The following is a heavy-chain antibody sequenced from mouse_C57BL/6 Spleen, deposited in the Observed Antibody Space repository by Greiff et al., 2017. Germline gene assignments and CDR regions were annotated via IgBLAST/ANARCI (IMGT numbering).Heavy chain of an antibody. CDR3: ARSKGIYYGYDGEFAY. D-gene: IGHD2-2*01. CDR1: GYTFTDHT. CDR2: IYPRDGST. Sequence: VKLMESDAELVKPGASVKISCKVSGYTFTDHTIHWMKQRPEQGLEWIGYIYPRDGSTKYNEKFKGKATLTADKSSSTAYMQLNSLTSEDSAVYFCARSKGIYYGYDGEFAYWGQGTLVTVSA. V-gene: IGHV1-78*01. J-gene: IGHJ3*01.